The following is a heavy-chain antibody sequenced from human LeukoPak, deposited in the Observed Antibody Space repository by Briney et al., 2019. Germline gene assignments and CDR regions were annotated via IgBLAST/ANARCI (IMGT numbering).Heavy chain of an antibody. V-gene: IGHV3-20*04. Sequence: GGSLRLSCAASGFTFSSYGMHWVRQAPGKGLEWVSGINWNGGSTGYADSVKGRFTISRDNAKNSLYLQMNSLRAEDTALYYCARARWIQLWLSGFDYWGQGTLVTVSS. CDR2: INWNGGST. J-gene: IGHJ4*02. CDR1: GFTFSSYG. CDR3: ARARWIQLWLSGFDY. D-gene: IGHD5-18*01.